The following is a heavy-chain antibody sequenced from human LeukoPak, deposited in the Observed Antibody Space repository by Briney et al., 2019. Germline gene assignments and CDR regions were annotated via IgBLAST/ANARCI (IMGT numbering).Heavy chain of an antibody. J-gene: IGHJ4*02. CDR2: ISSSSSTI. CDR1: GFTFSSYS. CDR3: ARARTEYYFDY. Sequence: PGGSLRLSCAASGFTFSSYSMNWVRQAPGKGLEWVSYISSSSSTIYYADSVKGRFTISRDNAKNSLYLQMNSPRAEDTAVYYCARARTEYYFDYWGQGTLVTVSS. D-gene: IGHD1-1*01. V-gene: IGHV3-48*01.